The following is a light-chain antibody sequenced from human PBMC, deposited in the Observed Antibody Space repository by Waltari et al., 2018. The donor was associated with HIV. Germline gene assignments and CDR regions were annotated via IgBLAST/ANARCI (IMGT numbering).Light chain of an antibody. J-gene: IGLJ3*02. CDR1: SGAVTSDFH. CDR2: STA. CDR3: LLYFGGAWV. Sequence: QTVVTQESSLTVSPGGPVTLTCASNSGAVTSDFHPNWIQQKPGQTPRALIYSTAYKHSWTPARFSGSLLGGKAALTLATVQPEDEAAYYCLLYFGGAWVFGGGTKLTVL. V-gene: IGLV7-43*01.